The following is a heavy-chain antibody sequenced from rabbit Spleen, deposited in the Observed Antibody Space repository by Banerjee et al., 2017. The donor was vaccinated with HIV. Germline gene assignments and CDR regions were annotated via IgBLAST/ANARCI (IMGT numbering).Heavy chain of an antibody. J-gene: IGHJ6*01. CDR1: GFSFSSSYY. Sequence: QQLEESGGDLVKPGASLTLTCTASGFSFSSSYYMCWVRQAPGKGLEWIACIYAGSSGSTYYASWAKGRFTISKTSSTTVTLQMTSLTVADTATYFCARDTSTSFSSYGMDLWGPGTLVTVS. V-gene: IGHV1S40*01. CDR2: IYAGSSGST. D-gene: IGHD1-1*01. CDR3: ARDTSTSFSSYGMDL.